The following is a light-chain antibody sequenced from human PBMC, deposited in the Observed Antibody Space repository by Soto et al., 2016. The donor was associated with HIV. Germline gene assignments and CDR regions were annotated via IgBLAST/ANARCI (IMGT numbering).Light chain of an antibody. CDR3: QVWDSSSDHPE. CDR1: NIGSKT. Sequence: SYELTQPPSMSVAPGMTARITCGGNNIGSKTVHWYQRKSGQAPLLLVYDDSARSSGIPERFSGSNSGNTATLTISRVEGGDEADYFCQVWDSSSDHPEFGGGTKLTVL. CDR2: DDS. V-gene: IGLV3-21*03. J-gene: IGLJ2*01.